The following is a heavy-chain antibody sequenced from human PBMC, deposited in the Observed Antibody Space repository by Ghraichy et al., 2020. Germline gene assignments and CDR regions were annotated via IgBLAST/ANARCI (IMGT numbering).Heavy chain of an antibody. CDR1: GFSFSSYG. V-gene: IGHV3-33*06. CDR2: IWYDGSSK. D-gene: IGHD6-13*01. Sequence: LSLTCAASGFSFSSYGMHWVRPAPGKGLEWVAVIWYDGSSKYYADSVRGRFTISRDNSKNTLNVEMNSLRVDDTAVYYCAKAARRAAAGTSYYGMDVWGQGT. CDR3: AKAARRAAAGTSYYGMDV. J-gene: IGHJ6*02.